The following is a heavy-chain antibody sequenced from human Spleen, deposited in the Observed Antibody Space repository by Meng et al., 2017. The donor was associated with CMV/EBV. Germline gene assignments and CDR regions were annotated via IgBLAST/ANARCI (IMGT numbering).Heavy chain of an antibody. D-gene: IGHD4-17*01. Sequence: QILLVQSGPELRRPGASVKVSCKASGYNFDIYGITWVRQAPGQGLEWVGWVSAENGDTDYGQKFQGRVTVTADTFTNTAYMEMRSLRSDDSAMYYCARAGAAVTTHFDFWGQGTLVTVSS. J-gene: IGHJ4*02. V-gene: IGHV1-18*01. CDR3: ARAGAAVTTHFDF. CDR1: GYNFDIYG. CDR2: VSAENGDT.